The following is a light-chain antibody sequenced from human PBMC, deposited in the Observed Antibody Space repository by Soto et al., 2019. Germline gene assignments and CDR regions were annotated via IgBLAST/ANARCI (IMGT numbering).Light chain of an antibody. V-gene: IGLV2-14*01. Sequence: QSVLTQPASVSGSPGQSITISCTGTSSDLAIYNYVSWYQQQPGKAPKLMIYQVTNRPSGVSNRFSGSRSGNTASLTISGHQAEDEADYYCSSYTDSTNYVFGTGTKATV. CDR1: SSDLAIYNY. J-gene: IGLJ1*01. CDR2: QVT. CDR3: SSYTDSTNYV.